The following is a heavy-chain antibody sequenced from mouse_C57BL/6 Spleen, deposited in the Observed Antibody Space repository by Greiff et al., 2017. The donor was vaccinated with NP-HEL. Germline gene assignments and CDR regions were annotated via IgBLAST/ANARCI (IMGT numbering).Heavy chain of an antibody. J-gene: IGHJ4*01. CDR2: IRSKSNNYAT. CDR1: GFSFNTYA. D-gene: IGHD2-5*01. Sequence: EVQLVESGGGLVQPKGSLKLSCAASGFSFNTYAMNWVRQAPGKGLEWVARIRSKSNNYATYYADSVKDRFTISRDDSESMLYLQMNNLRTEDTAMYYSVRQSEYSNLICYAMDDWGKGTSVTVSS. CDR3: VRQSEYSNLICYAMDD. V-gene: IGHV10-1*01.